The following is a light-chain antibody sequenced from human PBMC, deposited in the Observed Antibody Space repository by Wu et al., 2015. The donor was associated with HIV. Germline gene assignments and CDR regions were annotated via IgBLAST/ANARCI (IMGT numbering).Light chain of an antibody. Sequence: EIVLTQSPGTLSLSPGERATLSCRASQSVSSNYLAWYQQKPGQAPRLLIYDASSRATGVPDRFSGSGSGTDFTLTISRLESEDLGVYYCQXYGSSFRTFDHGTKVEIK. J-gene: IGKJ1*01. V-gene: IGKV3-20*01. CDR2: DAS. CDR3: QXYGSSFRT. CDR1: QSVSSNY.